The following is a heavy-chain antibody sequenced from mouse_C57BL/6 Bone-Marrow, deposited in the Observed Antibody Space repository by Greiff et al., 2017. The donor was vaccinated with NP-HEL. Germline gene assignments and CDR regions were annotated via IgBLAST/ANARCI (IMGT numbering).Heavy chain of an antibody. CDR3: ARRVWGNYFDY. D-gene: IGHD4-1*01. J-gene: IGHJ2*01. Sequence: VQLQESGAELARPGASVKLSCKASGYTFTSYGISWVKQRTGQGLEWIGGIYPRSGNTYYNEKFKGKATLTADKSSSTAYMELRSLTSEDSAVYFCARRVWGNYFDYWGQGTTLTVSS. V-gene: IGHV1-81*01. CDR1: GYTFTSYG. CDR2: IYPRSGNT.